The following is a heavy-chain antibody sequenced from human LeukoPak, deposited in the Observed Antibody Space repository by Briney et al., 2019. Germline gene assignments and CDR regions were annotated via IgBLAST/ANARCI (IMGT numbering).Heavy chain of an antibody. J-gene: IGHJ3*02. D-gene: IGHD2-2*01. CDR1: GFTFSSYA. CDR3: AKDIYVVVPAAVPYAFDI. Sequence: PGGSLRLSCAASGFTFSSYAMSWVRQAPGKGLEWVSAISGSGGSTYYADSVKGWFTISRDNSKNTLYLQMNSLRAEDTAVYYCAKDIYVVVPAAVPYAFDIWGQGTMVTVSS. CDR2: ISGSGGST. V-gene: IGHV3-23*01.